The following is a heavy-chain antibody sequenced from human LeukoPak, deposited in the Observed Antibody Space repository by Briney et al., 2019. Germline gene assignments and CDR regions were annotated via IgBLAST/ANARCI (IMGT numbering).Heavy chain of an antibody. CDR1: GFTVSSYS. J-gene: IGHJ4*02. D-gene: IGHD4-17*01. CDR3: AKWSGDYPSYYLDY. V-gene: IGHV3-48*01. Sequence: GGSLRLSCAASGFTVSSYSMHWVRQGPAKGLEWVAYISTLSGTIFYADSVKGRFTISRDNAKNSLYLQMNSLRAEDTAVYSCAKWSGDYPSYYLDYWGQGTLVTVSS. CDR2: ISTLSGTI.